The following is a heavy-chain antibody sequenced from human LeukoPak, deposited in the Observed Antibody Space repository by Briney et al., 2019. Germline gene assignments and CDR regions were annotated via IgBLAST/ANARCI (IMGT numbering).Heavy chain of an antibody. D-gene: IGHD6-25*01. Sequence: GGSLRLSCAASGFTFSSYAMSWVRQAPGKGLEWVSAISGSGGSTYYADSVKGRFTISRDNSKNTLYLQMNSLRAEDTAVYYCARIPIAALSPRRFDYWGQGTLVTVSS. CDR2: ISGSGGST. J-gene: IGHJ4*02. CDR3: ARIPIAALSPRRFDY. V-gene: IGHV3-23*01. CDR1: GFTFSSYA.